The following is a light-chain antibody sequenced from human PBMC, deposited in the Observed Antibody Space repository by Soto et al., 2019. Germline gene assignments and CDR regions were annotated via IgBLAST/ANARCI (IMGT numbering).Light chain of an antibody. CDR2: NVT. V-gene: IGLV2-11*01. Sequence: QSGLTEPRSVSGSPGQAVTLSCTGTSSDVGVYNYVSCYQQYPGKTPKLMIYNVTKRSAGAPDRFSGSKSGNTASLTISRLQAGNDADYYCSTNAGTHSFDDFGPGTKVTVL. CDR1: SSDVGVYNY. J-gene: IGLJ1*01. CDR3: STNAGTHSFDD.